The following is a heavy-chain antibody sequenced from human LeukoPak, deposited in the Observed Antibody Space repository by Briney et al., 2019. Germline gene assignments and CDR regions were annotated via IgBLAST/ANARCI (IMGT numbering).Heavy chain of an antibody. V-gene: IGHV4-34*01. CDR3: ARESAMGNIDY. CDR2: INHSGST. J-gene: IGHJ4*02. D-gene: IGHD5-18*01. CDR1: GGSFSGYY. Sequence: SETLSLTCAVYGGSFSGYYWSWIRQPPRKGLEWIGEINHSGSTNYNPSLKSRVTISVDTSKNQFSLKLSSVTAADTAVYYCARESAMGNIDYWGQGTLVTVSS.